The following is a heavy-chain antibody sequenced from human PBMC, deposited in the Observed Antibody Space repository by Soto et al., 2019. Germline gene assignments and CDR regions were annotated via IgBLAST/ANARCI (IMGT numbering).Heavy chain of an antibody. Sequence: GGSLRLSCAASGFTFSTYGMHWVRQAPGKGLEWVAIIWYDGSQKYYADSVKGRFTISRDNSKNTLYLEMNSLRAEDTALYYCARDGYTVWSGINYAMDVWGQGTTVTVSS. CDR1: GFTFSTYG. CDR3: ARDGYTVWSGINYAMDV. D-gene: IGHD3-3*01. CDR2: IWYDGSQK. J-gene: IGHJ6*02. V-gene: IGHV3-33*01.